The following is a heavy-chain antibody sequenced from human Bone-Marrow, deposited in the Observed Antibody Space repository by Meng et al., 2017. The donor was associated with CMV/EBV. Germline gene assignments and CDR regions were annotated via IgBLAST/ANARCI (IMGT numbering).Heavy chain of an antibody. V-gene: IGHV1-69*05. CDR2: IIPVFGTA. D-gene: IGHD3-22*01. Sequence: SVKVSCKASGGSFSTYTVNWVRQAPGQGPEWMGRIIPVFGTAKYAQNFQGRVTITMDESTSTAYMELRNLRSEDTAVYYCALSGYHYYFDHWGQGTPVTVYS. CDR3: ALSGYHYYFDH. CDR1: GGSFSTYT. J-gene: IGHJ4*02.